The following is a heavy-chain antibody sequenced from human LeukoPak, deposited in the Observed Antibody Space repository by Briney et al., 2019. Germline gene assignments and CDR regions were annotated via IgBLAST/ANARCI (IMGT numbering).Heavy chain of an antibody. D-gene: IGHD2-15*01. V-gene: IGHV3-30-3*01. CDR1: GFTFSSYA. CDR2: MSYDGTNI. Sequence: GGSLRLSCAASGFTFSSYAMHWVRQAPGRRLEWVAVMSYDGTNIFYSDSVKGRFTISRDNSKNTLFLQMNSLRAEDTAVYYCARDRESSSKGHFDYWGQGTLVTVSS. J-gene: IGHJ4*02. CDR3: ARDRESSSKGHFDY.